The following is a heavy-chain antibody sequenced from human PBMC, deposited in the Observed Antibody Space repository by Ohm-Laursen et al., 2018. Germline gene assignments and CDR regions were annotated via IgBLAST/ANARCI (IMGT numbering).Heavy chain of an antibody. CDR1: GFTFSDYY. V-gene: IGHV3-11*01. CDR3: ASLKPPLYYYGMDV. J-gene: IGHJ6*02. CDR2: ISSSGSTI. Sequence: SLRLSCAASGFTFSDYYMSWIRQAPGKGLEWVSYISSSGSTIYYADSVKGRFTTSRDNAKNSLYLQMNSLRAEDTAVYYCASLKPPLYYYGMDVWGQGTTVTVSS.